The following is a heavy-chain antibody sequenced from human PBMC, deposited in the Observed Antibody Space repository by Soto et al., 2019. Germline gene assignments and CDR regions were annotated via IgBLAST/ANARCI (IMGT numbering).Heavy chain of an antibody. V-gene: IGHV3-13*04. D-gene: IGHD2-2*03. CDR2: IGTAGDT. CDR3: ARGRRGYGSSTSCYDHYGRDF. Sequence: HPGGSLRLSCAASGFTFSSYDMHWVRQATGKGMEWVSAIGTAGDTYYPGSVKGRFTISRENAKNSLYLQMNSLRAGDTAVYYCARGRRGYGSSTSCYDHYGRDFWGQGTTGNVS. J-gene: IGHJ6*02. CDR1: GFTFSSYD.